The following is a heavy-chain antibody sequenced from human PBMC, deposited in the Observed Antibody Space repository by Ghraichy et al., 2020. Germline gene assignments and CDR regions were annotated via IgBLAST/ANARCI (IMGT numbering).Heavy chain of an antibody. CDR2: IKQDGSEK. J-gene: IGHJ4*02. V-gene: IGHV3-7*01. Sequence: GVLNISCAASGFTFSSYWMSWVRQAPGKGLEWVANIKQDGSEKYYVDSVKGRFTISRDNAKNSLYLQMNSLRAEDAAVYYCARDTAVVVAATNFDYWGQGTLVTVSS. CDR1: GFTFSSYW. CDR3: ARDTAVVVAATNFDY. D-gene: IGHD2-15*01.